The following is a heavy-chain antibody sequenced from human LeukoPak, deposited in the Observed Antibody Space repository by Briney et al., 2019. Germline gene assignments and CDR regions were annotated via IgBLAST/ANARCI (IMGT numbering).Heavy chain of an antibody. CDR1: GVTFSTYY. D-gene: IGHD3-9*01. CDR3: AGHYNLIYDY. Sequence: GGSLRLSCEVSGVTFSTYYMNWVRQAPGKGLEWISYINTKSDTIFYADSMKGRFTISRDNAKNLVFLQMNGLRAEDTAMYYCAGHYNLIYDYWGQGSLVTVSS. J-gene: IGHJ4*02. CDR2: INTKSDTI. V-gene: IGHV3-48*01.